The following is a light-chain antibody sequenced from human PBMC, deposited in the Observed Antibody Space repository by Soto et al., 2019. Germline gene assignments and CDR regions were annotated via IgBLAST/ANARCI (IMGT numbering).Light chain of an antibody. V-gene: IGLV3-1*01. CDR3: QAWDSSTYV. J-gene: IGLJ1*01. CDR2: QDS. Sequence: SYELTQPPSVSVSPGQTASITCSGAKLGDKYACWYQQKPGQSPVLVIYQDSKRPSGIPERFSGSNSGNTATLTISGTQAMDEADYYCQAWDSSTYVCGTGTKLTVL. CDR1: KLGDKY.